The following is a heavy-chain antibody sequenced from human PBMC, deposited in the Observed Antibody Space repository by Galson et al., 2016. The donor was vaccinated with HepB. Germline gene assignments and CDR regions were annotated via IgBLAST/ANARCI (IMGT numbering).Heavy chain of an antibody. J-gene: IGHJ5*02. CDR3: ARVGLGMLGWFDP. Sequence: SVKVSCKASGYRFTSYGISWARQAPGQGLEWMGYISTYDGNTNTALNFLGRVTMTRDTSSSTAYMELRTLRSDDTAVYYCARVGLGMLGWFDPWGQGTLVVVSS. V-gene: IGHV1-18*01. CDR2: ISTYDGNT. D-gene: IGHD3-10*02. CDR1: GYRFTSYG.